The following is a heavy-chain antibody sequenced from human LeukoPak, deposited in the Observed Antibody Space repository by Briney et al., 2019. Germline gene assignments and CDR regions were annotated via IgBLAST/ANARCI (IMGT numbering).Heavy chain of an antibody. CDR2: ISSGGNNI. J-gene: IGHJ4*02. CDR3: ARDVGYCSGGSCYPYWFDY. D-gene: IGHD2-15*01. V-gene: IGHV3-48*03. CDR1: GFTFSSYG. Sequence: GGSLRLSCAASGFTFSSYGMNWFRQAPGKGLEWLSYISSGGNNIYYADSVKGRFTISRDNAKNSLSLQMNSLRAEDTAVYFCARDVGYCSGGSCYPYWFDYWGQGTLVTVSS.